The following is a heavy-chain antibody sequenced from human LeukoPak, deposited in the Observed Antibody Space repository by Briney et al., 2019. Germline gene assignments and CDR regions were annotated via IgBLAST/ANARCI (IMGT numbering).Heavy chain of an antibody. CDR3: ARRGWGGSGFDY. D-gene: IGHD3-16*01. V-gene: IGHV3-48*01. CDR2: ISSSSGTI. J-gene: IGHJ4*02. CDR1: GFTFSGYG. Sequence: PGGSLRLSCAASGFTFSGYGMNWVRQTPGKGLEWLSYISSSSGTIYSADSVKGRFTISRDNAKNSLYLQMNSLRAEDTAVYYCARRGWGGSGFDYWGQGTLVTVSS.